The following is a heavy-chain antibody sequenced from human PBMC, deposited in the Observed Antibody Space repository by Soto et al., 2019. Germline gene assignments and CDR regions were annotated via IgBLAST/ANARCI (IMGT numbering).Heavy chain of an antibody. Sequence: ASVKVSCKASGYTFTSYDINWVRQATGQGLEWMGWMNPNSGNTGYAQKFQGRVTMTRNTSISTAYMELSSLRSEDTAVYYCARDYGVPGENYYYYGMDVRGKGPTVTVSS. V-gene: IGHV1-8*01. J-gene: IGHJ6*04. CDR2: MNPNSGNT. CDR3: ARDYGVPGENYYYYGMDV. D-gene: IGHD4-17*01. CDR1: GYTFTSYD.